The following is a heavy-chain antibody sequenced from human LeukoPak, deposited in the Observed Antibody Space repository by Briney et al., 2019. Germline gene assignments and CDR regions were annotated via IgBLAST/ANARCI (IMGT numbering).Heavy chain of an antibody. CDR3: AKDMADV. V-gene: IGHV3-9*01. Sequence: GRSLRLSCAASGFTFDDYAMHLVRQAAGKGLEWVSGISWNSGSIGYADSVKGRFTISRDNAKNSLYLQMNSLRAEDTALYYCAKDMADVWGQGTTVTVSS. J-gene: IGHJ6*02. CDR2: ISWNSGSI. CDR1: GFTFDDYA.